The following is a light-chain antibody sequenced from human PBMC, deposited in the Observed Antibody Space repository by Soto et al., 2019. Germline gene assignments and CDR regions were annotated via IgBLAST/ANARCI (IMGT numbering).Light chain of an antibody. Sequence: ESVLTQSPGTLSLSPGERAALSCRASQSVSSSYLAWYQQKSGQAPRLLIYAASTRATGIPDRFSGSGSGTDFTLTISRLEPEDFAVSFCQLYGSSPPRYTFGQGTKLEIK. V-gene: IGKV3-20*01. J-gene: IGKJ2*01. CDR3: QLYGSSPPRYT. CDR2: AAS. CDR1: QSVSSSY.